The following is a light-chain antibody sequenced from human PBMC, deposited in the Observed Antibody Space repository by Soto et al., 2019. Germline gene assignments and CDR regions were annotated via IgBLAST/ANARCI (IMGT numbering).Light chain of an antibody. CDR1: QSVGSY. J-gene: IGKJ4*02. CDR2: DSS. Sequence: EIVLTQSPATLSLSPGESGTLSCRASQSVGSYLAWYQQKPGQAPRLLIYDSSNTAPGIPARFSGRGSGTDFTLTISSLEPNDFAVYYCQQRSNWPGTFGRGTKVEIK. CDR3: QQRSNWPGT. V-gene: IGKV3-11*01.